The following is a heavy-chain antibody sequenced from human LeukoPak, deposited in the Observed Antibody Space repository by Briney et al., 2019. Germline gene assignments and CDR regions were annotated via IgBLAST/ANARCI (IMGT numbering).Heavy chain of an antibody. J-gene: IGHJ4*02. Sequence: PGGSLRLSCAASGFTFSSYRMNWVRQAPGKGLEWVSAISSSSSYIYCADSVKGRFTISRDNAKNSLYLQMNSLRAEDTAVYYCARGGGYDLLDYWGQGTLVTVSS. D-gene: IGHD5-12*01. CDR1: GFTFSSYR. CDR2: ISSSSSYI. V-gene: IGHV3-21*01. CDR3: ARGGGYDLLDY.